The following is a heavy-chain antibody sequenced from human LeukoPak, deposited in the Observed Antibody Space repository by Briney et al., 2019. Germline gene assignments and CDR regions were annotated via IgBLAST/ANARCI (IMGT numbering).Heavy chain of an antibody. CDR1: GFTFDDYA. V-gene: IGHV3-43D*03. CDR2: ISWDGGST. Sequence: GXSLXXXCAASGFTFDDYAMHWVRQAPGKGVEWVSLISWDGGSTYYADSVKGRFTIFRENRKNSLYVQMNRLRAEDTAWYYCAKDYSTSRDYMDVWGKGTTVTVSS. CDR3: AKDYSTSRDYMDV. J-gene: IGHJ6*03. D-gene: IGHD2-2*01.